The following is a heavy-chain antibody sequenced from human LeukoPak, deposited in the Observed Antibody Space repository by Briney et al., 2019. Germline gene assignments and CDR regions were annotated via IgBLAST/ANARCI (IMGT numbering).Heavy chain of an antibody. J-gene: IGHJ5*02. V-gene: IGHV4-39*01. CDR3: ARRYCSSTSCLLSWFDP. D-gene: IGHD2-2*01. CDR2: IYYSGST. CDR1: GGSISSSSYY. Sequence: SEALSLTCTVSGGSISSSSYYWGWIRQPPGKGLEWIGSIYYSGSTYYNPSLKSRVTISVDTSKNQFSLKLSSVTAADTAVYYCARRYCSSTSCLLSWFDPWGQGTLVTVSS.